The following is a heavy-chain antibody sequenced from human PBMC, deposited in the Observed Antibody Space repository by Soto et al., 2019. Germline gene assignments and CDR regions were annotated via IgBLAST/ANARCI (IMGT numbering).Heavy chain of an antibody. CDR2: ISSSSSYI. D-gene: IGHD3-3*01. CDR1: GFTFSNYS. Sequence: PGGSLRLSCAASGFTFSNYSMNWVRQAPGKGLEWVSSISSSSSYIYYADSVKGRFTISRDNAKNSLYLQMNSLRAEDTAVYYCAREYDFWSGPSWFDPWGQGTLVTVSS. CDR3: AREYDFWSGPSWFDP. J-gene: IGHJ5*02. V-gene: IGHV3-21*01.